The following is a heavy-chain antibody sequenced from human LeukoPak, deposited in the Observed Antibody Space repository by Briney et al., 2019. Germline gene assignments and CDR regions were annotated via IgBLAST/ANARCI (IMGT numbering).Heavy chain of an antibody. J-gene: IGHJ6*02. CDR1: GYTFTGYY. V-gene: IGHV1-2*02. D-gene: IGHD1-26*01. CDR3: ARPGDGMGTTGYYYGLDV. CDR2: INPNSGGT. Sequence: VASVKVSCKASGYTFTGYYMHWVRQAPGQGLEWMGWINPNSGGTNYAQKFQGRVTMTRDTSISTAYLQWSSLKASDTAMYYCARPGDGMGTTGYYYGLDVWGQGTTVTVSS.